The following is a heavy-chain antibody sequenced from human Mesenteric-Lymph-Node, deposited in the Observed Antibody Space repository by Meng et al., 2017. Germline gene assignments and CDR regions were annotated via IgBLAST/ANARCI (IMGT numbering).Heavy chain of an antibody. CDR3: ARDNLPLGRSDAFDI. Sequence: GVLKISCAASGFTFSSYSMNWVRQAPGKGLEWVSSISSSSYIYYADSVKGRFTISRDNAKNSLYLQMNSLRAEDTAVYYCARDNLPLGRSDAFDIWGQGTMVTVSS. V-gene: IGHV3-21*01. CDR2: ISSSSYI. CDR1: GFTFSSYS. J-gene: IGHJ3*02. D-gene: IGHD1-14*01.